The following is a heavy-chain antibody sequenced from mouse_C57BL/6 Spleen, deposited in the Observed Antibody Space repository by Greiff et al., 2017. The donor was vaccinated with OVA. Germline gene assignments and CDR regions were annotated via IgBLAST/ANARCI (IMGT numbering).Heavy chain of an antibody. CDR3: TGGPLYFDV. V-gene: IGHV6-3*01. CDR1: GFTFSNYW. J-gene: IGHJ1*03. CDR2: IRLKSDNYAP. Sequence: EVQGVESGGGLVQPGGSMKLSCVASGFTFSNYWMNWVRQSPEKGLEWVAQIRLKSDNYAPHYAESVKGRFTISRDDSKSSVYLQMNNLRAEDTGIYYCTGGPLYFDVWGTGTTVTVSS.